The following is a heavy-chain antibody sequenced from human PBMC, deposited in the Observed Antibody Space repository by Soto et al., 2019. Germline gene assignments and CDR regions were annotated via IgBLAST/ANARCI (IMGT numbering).Heavy chain of an antibody. J-gene: IGHJ5*02. CDR3: CVIKRRDQYSTSGYWFDP. V-gene: IGHV3-15*01. D-gene: IGHD4-4*01. Sequence: PGGSLRLSCAASGFTFSHAWMSWVRQAPGKGLEWVGRIKSKADGETKDYGAPVRGRFTISRDDSQDILYLHMNSLRIEDTAVYYCCVIKRRDQYSTSGYWFDPWGPGTLVTVPQ. CDR2: IKSKADGETK. CDR1: GFTFSHAW.